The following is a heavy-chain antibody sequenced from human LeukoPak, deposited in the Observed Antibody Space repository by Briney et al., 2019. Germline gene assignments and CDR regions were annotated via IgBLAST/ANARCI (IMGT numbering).Heavy chain of an antibody. CDR1: GGSVNSYY. CDR3: AKILGSGFWYGFDI. J-gene: IGHJ3*02. V-gene: IGHV4-4*09. Sequence: PSETLSLTCSVSGGSVNSYYWSWIRQPPGKGLEWIGYIYTTGRTNYNPSLKSRVTISVDTSKNQFSLKLSSVTAADTAVYYCAKILGSGFWYGFDIWGQGTMVTVSS. D-gene: IGHD2-8*02. CDR2: IYTTGRT.